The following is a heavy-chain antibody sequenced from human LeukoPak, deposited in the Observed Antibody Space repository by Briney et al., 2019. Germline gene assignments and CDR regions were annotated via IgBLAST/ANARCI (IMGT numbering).Heavy chain of an antibody. CDR1: GFTFSNYS. CDR2: ISSSSSDV. Sequence: GGSLRLSCAASGFTFSNYSLNWVRQAPGKGPEWVSSISSSSSDVYYADSVKGRFTISRDNAKNSLYLQMNSLRAEDTAVYYCARESGYDIDFDYWGQGTLVTVSS. J-gene: IGHJ4*02. D-gene: IGHD5-12*01. CDR3: ARESGYDIDFDY. V-gene: IGHV3-21*01.